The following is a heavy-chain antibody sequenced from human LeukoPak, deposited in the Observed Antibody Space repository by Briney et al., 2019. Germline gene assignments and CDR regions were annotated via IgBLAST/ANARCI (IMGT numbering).Heavy chain of an antibody. D-gene: IGHD1-26*01. V-gene: IGHV3-30-3*01. CDR1: GFTFSSYA. CDR3: ASIVGAIGPFDY. J-gene: IGHJ4*02. Sequence: GGSLRLSCAASGFTFSSYAMHWVRQAPGKGLEWVAVISYDGSNKYYVDSVKGRFTISRDNSKNTLYLQMNSLRAEDTAVYYCASIVGAIGPFDYWGQGTLVTVSS. CDR2: ISYDGSNK.